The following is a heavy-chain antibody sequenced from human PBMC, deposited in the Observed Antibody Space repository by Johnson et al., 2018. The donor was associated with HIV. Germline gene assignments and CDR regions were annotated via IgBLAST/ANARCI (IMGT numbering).Heavy chain of an antibody. CDR2: ISGSGGST. Sequence: VQLVESGGGLVQPGGSLRLSCAVSGFTVISSYAMSWVRQAPGKGLEWVSAISGSGGSTYYADSVKGRFTISRDNAKNSLSLQMNSLRAEDTAVYYCARAPEVRGVDAFDVWGQGTVVTVSS. J-gene: IGHJ3*01. V-gene: IGHV3-23*04. CDR1: GFTVISSYA. CDR3: ARAPEVRGVDAFDV. D-gene: IGHD3-10*01.